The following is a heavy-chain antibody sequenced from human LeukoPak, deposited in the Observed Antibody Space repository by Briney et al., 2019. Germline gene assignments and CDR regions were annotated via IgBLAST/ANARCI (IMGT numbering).Heavy chain of an antibody. D-gene: IGHD3-10*01. CDR2: ISASGRTM. V-gene: IGHV3-48*04. CDR3: ARAIYGSGSYYDY. CDR1: GFTFSTYW. J-gene: IGHJ4*02. Sequence: GGSLRLSCAASGFTFSTYWMNWARQAPGKGLEWLSYISASGRTMYYTDSVKGRFTISRDNAKNSLYLQMNSLRAEDTAVYYCARAIYGSGSYYDYWGQGTLVTVSS.